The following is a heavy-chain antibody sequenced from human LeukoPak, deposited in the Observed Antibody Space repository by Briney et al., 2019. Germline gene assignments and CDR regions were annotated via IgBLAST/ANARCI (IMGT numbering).Heavy chain of an antibody. CDR3: AKGYYDSSGYTYAFDI. CDR1: GFTFGSYG. Sequence: GGSLRLSCAASGFTFGSYGMSWVRQAPGKGLEWVSSITGSGGSTSYADSVKGRFTISRDNSKNTLYLQMNSLRAEDTAVYYCAKGYYDSSGYTYAFDIWGQGTLVTVSS. D-gene: IGHD3-22*01. CDR2: ITGSGGST. V-gene: IGHV3-23*01. J-gene: IGHJ3*02.